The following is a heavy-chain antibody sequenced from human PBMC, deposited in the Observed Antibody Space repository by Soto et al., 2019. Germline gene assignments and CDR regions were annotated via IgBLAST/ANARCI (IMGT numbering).Heavy chain of an antibody. CDR1: GFTFSNAW. D-gene: IGHD6-19*01. Sequence: PGGSLRLSCAASGFTFSNAWMSWVRQAPGKGLEWVGRIKSKTDGGTTDYAAPVKGRFTISRDDSKNTLYLQMNSLKTEDTAVYYCTTGSSGWYGDYYYYGMDVWGQGTAVTVS. CDR2: IKSKTDGGTT. J-gene: IGHJ6*02. CDR3: TTGSSGWYGDYYYYGMDV. V-gene: IGHV3-15*01.